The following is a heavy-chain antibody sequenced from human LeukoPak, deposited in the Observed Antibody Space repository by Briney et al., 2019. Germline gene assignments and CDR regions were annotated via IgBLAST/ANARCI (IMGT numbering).Heavy chain of an antibody. Sequence: PGESLKISCKGSGYSFTTYWIAWVRQMPGKGLEWMGVIYPGDSDSRYSPSFQGQVTLSADKSISTAYLQWSSLKASDTAIYYCARALVGAATLSYWGQGTLVTVS. CDR2: IYPGDSDS. J-gene: IGHJ4*02. CDR1: GYSFTTYW. D-gene: IGHD1-26*01. V-gene: IGHV5-51*01. CDR3: ARALVGAATLSY.